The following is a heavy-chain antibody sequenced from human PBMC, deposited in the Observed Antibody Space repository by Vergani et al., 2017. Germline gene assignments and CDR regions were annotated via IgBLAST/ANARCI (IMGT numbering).Heavy chain of an antibody. D-gene: IGHD2-2*01. V-gene: IGHV3-72*01. J-gene: IGHJ3*02. CDR1: GFTFSDHY. CDR2: TRNIANSYTT. Sequence: EVQLVESGGGLVQPGGSLRLSCAASGFTFSDHYMDWVRQAPGKGLEWVGRTRNIANSYTTEYAASVKGKFTISRDDSKNSLYLQMNSLKIKDTAVYYCARLGYCSSTTCRQAFDIWGQGTMVTVS. CDR3: ARLGYCSSTTCRQAFDI.